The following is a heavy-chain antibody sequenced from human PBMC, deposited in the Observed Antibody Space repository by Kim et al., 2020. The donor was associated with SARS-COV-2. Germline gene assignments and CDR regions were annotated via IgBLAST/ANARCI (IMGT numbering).Heavy chain of an antibody. D-gene: IGHD5-18*01. Sequence: GGSLRLSCAASGFTFSDYSMNWVRQAPGKGLEWISYISYISGRSSTIYYADSVKGRFTISRDNAKSSLYLQMNSLRDEDTAVYYCARIRYNYGYYYNDMGVGGQGTTVTVS. J-gene: IGHJ6*02. CDR2: ISGRSSTI. V-gene: IGHV3-48*02. CDR3: ARIRYNYGYYYNDMGV. CDR1: GFTFSDYS.